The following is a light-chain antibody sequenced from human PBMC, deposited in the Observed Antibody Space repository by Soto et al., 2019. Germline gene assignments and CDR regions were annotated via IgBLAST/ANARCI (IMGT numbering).Light chain of an antibody. CDR2: DAS. Sequence: IQMTQSASSLSSSVGDIVTITVQASQNINNYLNWYQQKQGRAPKLLIYDASNLEAGVPSRFRGSGSGTDFTFTISRLQPEDIATYYCQQYENRPTFGQGTRLEI. CDR3: QQYENRPT. CDR1: QNINNY. V-gene: IGKV1-33*01. J-gene: IGKJ5*01.